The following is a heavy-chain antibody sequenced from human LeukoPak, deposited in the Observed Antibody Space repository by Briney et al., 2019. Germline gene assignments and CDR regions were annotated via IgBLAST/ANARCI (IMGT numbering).Heavy chain of an antibody. Sequence: ASVKVSCKVSGYTLTDLSMHWVRQAPGKGLEWMGGFDPEDGETIYAQKFQGRVTMTEDTSTDTAYMELSRLRSEDTAVYYCATNWDSSGYYPHDAFDIWGQGTMVTVSS. D-gene: IGHD3-22*01. J-gene: IGHJ3*02. CDR2: FDPEDGET. CDR3: ATNWDSSGYYPHDAFDI. V-gene: IGHV1-24*01. CDR1: GYTLTDLS.